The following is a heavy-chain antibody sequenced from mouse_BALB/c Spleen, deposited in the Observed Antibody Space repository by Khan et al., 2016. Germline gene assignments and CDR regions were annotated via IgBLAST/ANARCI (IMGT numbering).Heavy chain of an antibody. CDR1: GYSLTSDYA. CDR2: INQSGST. D-gene: IGHD1-1*01. V-gene: IGHV3-2*02. CDR3: ARYYYGSSYFDY. J-gene: IGHJ2*01. Sequence: EVQLQESGPGLVKPSQSLSLTCTVTGYSLTSDYAWNWIRQFPGNKLEWMGYINQSGSTSYNPSLKSRISITRDTSKNQFFLQLNSVTTEDTVTYYCARYYYGSSYFDYWGQGTTLTVSS.